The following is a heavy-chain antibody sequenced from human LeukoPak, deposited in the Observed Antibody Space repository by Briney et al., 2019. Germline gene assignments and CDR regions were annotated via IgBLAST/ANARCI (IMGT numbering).Heavy chain of an antibody. D-gene: IGHD5-18*01. V-gene: IGHV4-59*01. Sequence: MPSETLSLTCTVSGASISSYYWIWIRQPQGKGLEWIGHIYYDGSTNYNPSLKSRVTISVDTSKNQFSLNLSSVTAADTAVYYCARGTTSEVTAGDYWGRGTLVTVSS. CDR3: ARGTTSEVTAGDY. CDR2: IYYDGST. CDR1: GASISSYY. J-gene: IGHJ4*02.